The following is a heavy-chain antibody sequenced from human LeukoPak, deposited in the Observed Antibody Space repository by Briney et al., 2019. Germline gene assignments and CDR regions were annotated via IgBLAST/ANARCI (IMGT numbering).Heavy chain of an antibody. CDR3: ARGGYNYAWGH. D-gene: IGHD5-18*01. V-gene: IGHV3-30*03. Sequence: RSLRLSSAASGFTFSSYGMHWVRQAPGKGLECVAVISYHGSDKYYADSVKGRFTISTDNSKYTLYLVTNSLRGEDTAVYYCARGGYNYAWGHWGQGTLVTVSS. CDR1: GFTFSSYG. CDR2: ISYHGSDK. J-gene: IGHJ4*02.